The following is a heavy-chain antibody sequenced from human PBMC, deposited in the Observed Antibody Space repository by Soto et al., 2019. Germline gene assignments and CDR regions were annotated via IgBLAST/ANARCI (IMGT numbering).Heavy chain of an antibody. CDR2: ISGSGGST. V-gene: IGHV3-23*01. Sequence: PGGSLRLSCAASGFTFSSYAMSWVRQAPGKGLEWVSAISGSGGSTYYADSVKGRFTISRDNSKNTLYLQMNSLRAEGTAVYYCAKLGIVGATRYYFDYWGQGTLVTVSS. CDR1: GFTFSSYA. D-gene: IGHD1-26*01. CDR3: AKLGIVGATRYYFDY. J-gene: IGHJ4*02.